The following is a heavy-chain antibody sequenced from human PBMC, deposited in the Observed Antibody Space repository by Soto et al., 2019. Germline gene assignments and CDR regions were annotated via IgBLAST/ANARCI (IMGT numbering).Heavy chain of an antibody. CDR1: GFTFSNYA. J-gene: IGHJ4*02. V-gene: IGHV3-23*01. Sequence: EVQLLESGGGLLQPGGSLRLSCAASGFTFSNYAMSWVRQAPGKGLEWVSAISGSGGSTYYADSLKGRFTISRDNSKNTLYLQMNSLRAEDTAVYYCAKDSKWDYLDRRGYYRLRDEHWGQGTLVTVSS. CDR2: ISGSGGST. CDR3: AKDSKWDYLDRRGYYRLRDEH. D-gene: IGHD3-22*01.